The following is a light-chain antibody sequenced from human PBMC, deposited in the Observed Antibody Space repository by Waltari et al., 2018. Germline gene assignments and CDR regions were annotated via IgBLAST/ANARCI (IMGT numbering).Light chain of an antibody. CDR2: GAS. Sequence: EIVLTQSPGTLSLSPGARATLSCRASQSVSSSYLAWYQQKPGQAPRLLFYGASSRATGIPDRFSGSGSGTDFTLTISRLEPEDFAVYYCQQYGSSPYTFGQGTKLEIK. V-gene: IGKV3-20*01. CDR3: QQYGSSPYT. CDR1: QSVSSSY. J-gene: IGKJ2*01.